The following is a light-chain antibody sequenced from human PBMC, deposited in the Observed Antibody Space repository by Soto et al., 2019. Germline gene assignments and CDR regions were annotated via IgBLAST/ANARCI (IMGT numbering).Light chain of an antibody. CDR1: QSVSSNY. CDR3: QQYGRSPPLA. V-gene: IGKV3-20*01. CDR2: GAS. Sequence: IVLTQSPGTLSLSPGERATLSCRASQSVSSNYIAWYQQNPGQAPRLLIYGASTRATGIPDRFSGSGSGTDFTLTISRLEPEDFAVYFCQQYGRSPPLAFGQGTKVDIK. J-gene: IGKJ2*01.